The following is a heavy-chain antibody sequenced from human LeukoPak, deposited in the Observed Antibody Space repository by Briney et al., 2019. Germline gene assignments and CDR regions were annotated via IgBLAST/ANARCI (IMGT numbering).Heavy chain of an antibody. V-gene: IGHV1-18*01. D-gene: IGHD3-10*01. CDR2: ISAYNGNT. Sequence: ASVKVSCKASGYTFTSYGISWVRQAPGQGLEWMGWISAYNGNTNYAQKLQGRVTMTTDTSTSTAYMELRSLRSDDTAVYYCARGYGSGNPQGVSDYWGQGTLVTVSS. J-gene: IGHJ4*02. CDR3: ARGYGSGNPQGVSDY. CDR1: GYTFTSYG.